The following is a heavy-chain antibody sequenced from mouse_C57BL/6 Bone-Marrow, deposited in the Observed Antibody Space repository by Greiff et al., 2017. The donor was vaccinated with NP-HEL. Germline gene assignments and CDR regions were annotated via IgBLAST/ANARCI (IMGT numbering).Heavy chain of an antibody. D-gene: IGHD2-1*01. V-gene: IGHV2-6*01. Sequence: VKLMESGPGLVAPSQSLSITCTVSGFSLTSYGVDWVRQSPGKGLEWLGVIWGVGSTNYNSAFKSRLSISKDNSKSLVFIKMNRLQTEDTAMYDCASEGNWCGFAYWGKGTLVTVSA. CDR1: GFSLTSYG. CDR2: IWGVGST. CDR3: ASEGNWCGFAY. J-gene: IGHJ3*01.